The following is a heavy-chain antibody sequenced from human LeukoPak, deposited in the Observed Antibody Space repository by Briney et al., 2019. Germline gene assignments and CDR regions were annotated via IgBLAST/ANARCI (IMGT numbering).Heavy chain of an antibody. J-gene: IGHJ3*02. Sequence: ASAKVSCKASGDTFSSHAMNWVRQAPGQGLEWVARIIPLLGVTNRAQKLQGRVTVTADTSTNTAYMELSSLTSDDTAVYYCARARSRITFGGIRHAFDIWGQGTLVTVSS. V-gene: IGHV1-69*04. D-gene: IGHD3-16*01. CDR1: GDTFSSHA. CDR3: ARARSRITFGGIRHAFDI. CDR2: IIPLLGVT.